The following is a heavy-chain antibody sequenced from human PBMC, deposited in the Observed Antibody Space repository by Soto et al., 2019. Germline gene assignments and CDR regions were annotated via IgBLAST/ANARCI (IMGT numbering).Heavy chain of an antibody. CDR2: ISYDGRNK. D-gene: IGHD2-2*01. CDR1: GFIFSHYG. J-gene: IGHJ6*02. Sequence: GGSLRLSCAASGFIFSHYGMHWVRQAPGKGLEWLAIISYDGRNKYYADSVKGRFTISRDNSKNTLFLQMNSLRDEDTAVYYCARDDDSDIVVVPAASASYYYYGMDVWGQGTTVTVSS. CDR3: ARDDDSDIVVVPAASASYYYYGMDV. V-gene: IGHV3-30*03.